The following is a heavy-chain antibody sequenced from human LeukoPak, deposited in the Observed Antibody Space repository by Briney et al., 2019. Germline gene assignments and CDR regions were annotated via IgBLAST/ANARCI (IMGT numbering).Heavy chain of an antibody. CDR3: ARGYYDTSGASNTFDI. CDR1: GVPISSYD. V-gene: IGHV4-59*01. D-gene: IGHD3-22*01. Sequence: ESLTLTCSASGVPISSYDRSWIRQSPVKGLEWTPSIHYSGSTNYSPSLKGRVTISADTSENQFSLKLTSVTAAATAVYYCARGYYDTSGASNTFDIWGQGTMVPVSS. J-gene: IGHJ3*02. CDR2: IHYSGST.